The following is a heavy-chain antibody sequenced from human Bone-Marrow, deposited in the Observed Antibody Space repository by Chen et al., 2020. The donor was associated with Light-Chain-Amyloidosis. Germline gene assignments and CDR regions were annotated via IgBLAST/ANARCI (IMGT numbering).Heavy chain of an antibody. J-gene: IGHJ5*02. CDR1: GFKFDDYA. CDR2: ISGAGRTT. D-gene: IGHD3-3*01. CDR3: TKDRNNDFWSGTSNWFDP. V-gene: IGHV3-43*02. Sequence: EVQLVESGGGMRQPGGSLGVSCEASGFKFDDYAMNWVRQASGRGREGVSLISGAGRTTHYADSVKGRFTISRDNSKRFLYLEMNSLRNEDTAIYYCTKDRNNDFWSGTSNWFDPWGQGTPVTVST.